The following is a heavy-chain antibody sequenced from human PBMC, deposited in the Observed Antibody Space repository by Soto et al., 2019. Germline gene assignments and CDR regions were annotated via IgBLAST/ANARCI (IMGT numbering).Heavy chain of an antibody. J-gene: IGHJ6*01. CDR2: TIPILGTA. Sequence: GXSVKVSCKASGGPFISFAINWVRQAPGQGPEWMGGTIPILGTANYAQKFQGRVTIIADETTNTASLELTSLRSEDTAVYYCARGNALDIWRQGTTVTVYS. CDR1: GGPFISFA. V-gene: IGHV1-69*13. CDR3: ARGNALDI.